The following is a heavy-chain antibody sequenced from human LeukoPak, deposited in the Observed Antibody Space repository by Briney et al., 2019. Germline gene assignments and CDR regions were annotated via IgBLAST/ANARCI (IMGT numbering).Heavy chain of an antibody. V-gene: IGHV1-18*01. J-gene: IGHJ4*02. D-gene: IGHD2-15*01. CDR1: GYTFTSYG. CDR2: ISAYNGNT. Sequence: ASVKVSCKASGYTFTSYGIRWVRQAPGQGVEWMGGISAYNGNTNYAQKLQSRLNMTTDTSTSTAYMQLMSLRSDDTAVYYCARSEYCSAGSCYWANYFDYWGKGTLVTVSS. CDR3: ARSEYCSAGSCYWANYFDY.